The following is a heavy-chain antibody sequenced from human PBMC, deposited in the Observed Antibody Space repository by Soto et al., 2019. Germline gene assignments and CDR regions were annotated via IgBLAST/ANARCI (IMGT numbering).Heavy chain of an antibody. CDR1: GGSMRGYS. CDR3: ARVAMENYHDMWIGSTSSALDV. CDR2: VSHSGRT. J-gene: IGHJ6*02. V-gene: IGHV4-59*13. D-gene: IGHD3-3*01. Sequence: PSETLSLTCKVSGGSMRGYSWSWIRQTPGEGLEWIGYVSHSGRTDYSPSLKNRVTISLDMSKNHFALHVNSVDPADTAVYYCARVAMENYHDMWIGSTSSALDVWGQGTTVTVSS.